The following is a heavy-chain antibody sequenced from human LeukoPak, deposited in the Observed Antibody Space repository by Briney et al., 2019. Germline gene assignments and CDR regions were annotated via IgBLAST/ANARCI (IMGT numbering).Heavy chain of an antibody. CDR2: IYYSGST. Sequence: SETLSLTCSVSGGSMSSFYWSWIRQPPGKGLEWIGYIYYSGSTNYSPSLKSRVTISVDTSKNQFSLKLSSVTAADTAVYYCARLGSNVFDHWGQGTLVTASS. D-gene: IGHD3-10*01. J-gene: IGHJ4*02. CDR1: GGSMSSFY. CDR3: ARLGSNVFDH. V-gene: IGHV4-59*01.